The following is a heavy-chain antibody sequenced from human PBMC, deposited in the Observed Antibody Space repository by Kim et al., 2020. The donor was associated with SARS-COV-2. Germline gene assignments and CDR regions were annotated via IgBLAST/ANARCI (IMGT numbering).Heavy chain of an antibody. J-gene: IGHJ2*01. Sequence: GGSLRLSCAASGFAFSNYAMTWIRQAPGKGLEWVSVIGGPGDSIHYADSVRGRFTVSRDNSMDTLYLQMHSLGAEDTALYYCAKYRRPYESGDPNRYFDLWGRGTLVTVSS. V-gene: IGHV3-23*01. CDR2: IGGPGDSI. CDR3: AKYRRPYESGDPNRYFDL. CDR1: GFAFSNYA. D-gene: IGHD2-21*02.